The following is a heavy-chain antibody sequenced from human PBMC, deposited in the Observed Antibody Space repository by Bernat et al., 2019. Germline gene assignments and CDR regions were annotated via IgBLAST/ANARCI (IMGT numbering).Heavy chain of an antibody. CDR3: ARMTPMWGEDY. D-gene: IGHD3-16*01. J-gene: IGHJ4*01. CDR1: GYTFTSNG. Sequence: QVQLVQSGAEVKKPGASGKVSCKATGYTFTSNGISWGRQAPGQGLEWMGWSRAYNGNTNYAQKRQGRVTMTTDTSTSTAYMELRSLRSDDAAVYYCARMTPMWGEDYWGQGTLVTVSS. V-gene: IGHV1-18*01. CDR2: SRAYNGNT.